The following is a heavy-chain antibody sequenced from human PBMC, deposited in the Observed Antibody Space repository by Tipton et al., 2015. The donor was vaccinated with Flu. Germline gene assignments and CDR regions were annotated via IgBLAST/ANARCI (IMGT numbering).Heavy chain of an antibody. CDR2: IYTNENT. D-gene: IGHD4-11*01. CDR3: ARAHSNYQFFDY. Sequence: LRLSCTVSGDSISGYYWSWIRQPAGKGLEWIGRIYTNENTNYNPSLKSRVTMSVDTSKNQLSLKLTSVTTADTAVYYCARAHSNYQFFDYWGQGTLVTVSS. J-gene: IGHJ4*02. V-gene: IGHV4-4*07. CDR1: GDSISGYY.